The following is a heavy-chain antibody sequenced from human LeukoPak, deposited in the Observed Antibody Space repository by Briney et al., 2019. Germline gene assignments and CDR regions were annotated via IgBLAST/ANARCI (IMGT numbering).Heavy chain of an antibody. J-gene: IGHJ1*01. CDR2: IYTSGST. D-gene: IGHD6-13*01. CDR3: ARSFGSSWRAEYFQH. V-gene: IGHV4-4*07. Sequence: SETLSLTCTVSGGSISSYYWSWIRQPAGKGLEWIGRIYTSGSTNYNPSLKSRVTMSVDTSKNQFSLKLSSVTAADTAVYYCARSFGSSWRAEYFQHWGQGTLVTVSS. CDR1: GGSISSYY.